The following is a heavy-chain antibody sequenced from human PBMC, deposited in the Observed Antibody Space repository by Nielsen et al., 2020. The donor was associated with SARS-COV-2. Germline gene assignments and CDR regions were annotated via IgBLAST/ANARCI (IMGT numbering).Heavy chain of an antibody. CDR1: GFTFSSLW. CDR3: AREVSDYGDYRYFDL. V-gene: IGHV3-7*01. D-gene: IGHD4-17*01. CDR2: IKPDGSEK. J-gene: IGHJ2*01. Sequence: GGSLRLSCAASGFTFSSLWMSWVRQVPGKGLEWVADIKPDGSEKFYVDSVKGRFTISRDNSKSTLYLQMNSLRAEDTAVFYCAREVSDYGDYRYFDLWGRGTLVTVSS.